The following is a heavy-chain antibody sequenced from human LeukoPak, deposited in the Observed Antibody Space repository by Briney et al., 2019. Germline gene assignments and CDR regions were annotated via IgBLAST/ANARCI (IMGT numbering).Heavy chain of an antibody. CDR1: GFTFSRFE. D-gene: IGHD4-17*01. CDR2: IYYSGST. CDR3: ARATVTTYYFDY. Sequence: LRLSCAASGFTFSRFEMNWVRQHPGKGLEWIGYIYYSGSTSYYPSLESRVTISVDTSKNQFSLNLNSVTTADTAVYYCARATVTTYYFDYWGQGTLVTVSS. V-gene: IGHV4-31*02. J-gene: IGHJ4*02.